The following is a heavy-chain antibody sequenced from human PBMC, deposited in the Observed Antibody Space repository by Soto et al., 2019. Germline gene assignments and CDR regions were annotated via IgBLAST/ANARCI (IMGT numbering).Heavy chain of an antibody. CDR3: AREGGSYDSGGYLIRGAFDI. J-gene: IGHJ3*02. CDR2: IYFRGNT. CDR1: DDSISMIDYG. D-gene: IGHD3-22*01. V-gene: IGHV4-31*03. Sequence: ALGLTCSVSDDSISMIDYGWTWIRQHREKGRAWSGNIYFRGNTYYSPSLESRLTTSVDTSKNQFSLKLTSVTAADTAVYYCAREGGSYDSGGYLIRGAFDIWGQGTLVTGSS.